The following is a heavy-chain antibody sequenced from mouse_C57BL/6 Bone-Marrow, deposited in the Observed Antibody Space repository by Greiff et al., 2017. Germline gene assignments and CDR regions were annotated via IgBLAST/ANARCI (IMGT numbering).Heavy chain of an antibody. CDR3: AIYYGYDEPYY. J-gene: IGHJ3*01. CDR2: IDPSDSYT. V-gene: IGHV1-69*01. CDR1: GYTFTSYW. Sequence: VQLQQPGAELVLPGASVKLSCKASGYTFTSYWMHWVKPRPGQGLAWIGAIDPSDSYTNYTHKFKGKSTLTVDKSSSTAYMQLSSLTSEDSAVYYCAIYYGYDEPYYWGQGTLVTVSA. D-gene: IGHD2-2*01.